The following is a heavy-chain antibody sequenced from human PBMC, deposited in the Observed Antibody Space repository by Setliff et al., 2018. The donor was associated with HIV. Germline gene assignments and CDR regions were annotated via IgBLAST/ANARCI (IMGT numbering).Heavy chain of an antibody. J-gene: IGHJ3*02. V-gene: IGHV1-2*02. CDR2: INSASGGT. CDR3: ARDYLHVFDI. CDR1: GDIFRKYT. Sequence: ASVKVSCKASGDIFRKYTFSWVRQAPGQGLEWMGWINSASGGTNYAQNFQGRVTVTRDTSINTAYVELNSLKSDDTAVYYCARDYLHVFDIWGQGTMVTVSS.